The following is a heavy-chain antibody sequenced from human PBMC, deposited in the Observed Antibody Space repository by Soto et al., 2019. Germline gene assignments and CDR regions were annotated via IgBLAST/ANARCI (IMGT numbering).Heavy chain of an antibody. CDR3: ARQTNYICES. V-gene: IGHV1-24*01. J-gene: IGHJ5*02. Sequence: ASVKVSCKVSGCTLTELSMHWVRQAPGKGLEWMGGFDPEDGETIYAQKFQGRVTMTEGTSTDTAYMELSSLRSEDTAVYYCARQTNYICESWGQGTLVTVSS. CDR2: FDPEDGET. CDR1: GCTLTELS. D-gene: IGHD4-4*01.